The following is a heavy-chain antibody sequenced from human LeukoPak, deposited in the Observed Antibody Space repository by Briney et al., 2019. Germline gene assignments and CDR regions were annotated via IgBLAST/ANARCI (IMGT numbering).Heavy chain of an antibody. V-gene: IGHV3-11*01. CDR1: GFSFSDHH. D-gene: IGHD6-19*01. CDR2: INYGGYTI. Sequence: PGGSLRLSCAASGFSFSDHHKNWIRQATGKGPEGVVYINYGGYTIHFAVSERGRFTISRDHDEQSVYLQMNSLTAEDTAVYYCAGGLDIAVAGPGGYFDSWGQGNLVTVSS. CDR3: AGGLDIAVAGPGGYFDS. J-gene: IGHJ4*02.